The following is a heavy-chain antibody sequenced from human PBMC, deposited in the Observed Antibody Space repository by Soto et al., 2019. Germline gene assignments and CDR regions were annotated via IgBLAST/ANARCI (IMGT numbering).Heavy chain of an antibody. CDR3: ARGQYYDSSGYYPYYYYYYGMDV. D-gene: IGHD3-22*01. Sequence: QVQLQESGPGLVKPSQTLSLTCTVSGGSISSGGYYWSWIRQHPGKGLEWIGYIYYSGSTYYNPSLKSRVTISVDTSKNQFSLKLSSVTAADTAVYYCARGQYYDSSGYYPYYYYYYGMDVWGQGTTVTVSS. V-gene: IGHV4-31*03. CDR2: IYYSGST. CDR1: GGSISSGGYY. J-gene: IGHJ6*02.